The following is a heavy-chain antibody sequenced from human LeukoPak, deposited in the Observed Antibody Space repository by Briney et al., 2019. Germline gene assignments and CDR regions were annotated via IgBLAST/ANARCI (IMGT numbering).Heavy chain of an antibody. V-gene: IGHV4-34*01. J-gene: IGHJ4*02. D-gene: IGHD5-24*01. CDR2: INHSGST. CDR3: ARGDGRDGYKGKLDY. Sequence: SETLSLTCAVYSGSFSGYYWSWIRQPPGKGLEWIGEINHSGSTSHNPSLKSRVTISVDTSKNRFSLKLTSVTAADTALYYCARGDGRDGYKGKLDYWGQGTLVTVSS. CDR1: SGSFSGYY.